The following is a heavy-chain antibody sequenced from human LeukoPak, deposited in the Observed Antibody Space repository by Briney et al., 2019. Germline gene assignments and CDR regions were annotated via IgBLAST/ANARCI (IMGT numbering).Heavy chain of an antibody. CDR3: AKDIGDY. Sequence: GGSLRLSCAASGFVFSSYAMSWVRQAPGKGLEWVSGISWNSGSIGYADSVKGRFTISRDNAKNSLYLQMNSLRAEDTALYYCAKDIGDYWGQGTLVTVSS. CDR2: ISWNSGSI. J-gene: IGHJ4*02. CDR1: GFVFSSYA. V-gene: IGHV3-9*01.